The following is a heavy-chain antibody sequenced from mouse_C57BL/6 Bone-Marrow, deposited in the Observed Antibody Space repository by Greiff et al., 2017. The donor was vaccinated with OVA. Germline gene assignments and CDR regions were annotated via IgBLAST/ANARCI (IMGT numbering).Heavy chain of an antibody. CDR3: ARFITTVVAPGEYFDY. CDR1: GYTFTSYW. Sequence: QVQLQQPGTELVKPGASVKLSCKASGYTFTSYWMHWVKQRPGQGLEWIGNINPSNGGTNYNEKFKSKATLTVDKSSSTAYMQLSSLTSEDSAVYYCARFITTVVAPGEYFDYWGQGTTRTVSS. D-gene: IGHD1-1*01. J-gene: IGHJ2*01. CDR2: INPSNGGT. V-gene: IGHV1-53*01.